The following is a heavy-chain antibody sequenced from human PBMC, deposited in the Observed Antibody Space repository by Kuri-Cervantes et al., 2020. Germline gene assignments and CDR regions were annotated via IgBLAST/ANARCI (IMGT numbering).Heavy chain of an antibody. D-gene: IGHD3-10*01. J-gene: IGHJ6*03. CDR3: ARESQVVDMVQGPLYYYMDV. Sequence: ASVMVSCKASGYTFTSYGISWWRQAPGQGLEWMGWISAYNGNTNYAQKLQGRVTMTTDTSTSTDYMELSSLRSEDTAVYYCARESQVVDMVQGPLYYYMDVWGKGTTVTVSS. CDR2: ISAYNGNT. V-gene: IGHV1-18*01. CDR1: GYTFTSYG.